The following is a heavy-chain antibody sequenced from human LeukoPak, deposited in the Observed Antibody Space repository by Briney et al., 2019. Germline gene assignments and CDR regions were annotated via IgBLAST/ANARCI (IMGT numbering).Heavy chain of an antibody. Sequence: SETLSLTCTVSGGSISSSSYYWGWIRQPPGKGLEWIGSIYYSGSTYYNPSLKSRVTISVDTSKNQFSLKLSSVTAADTAVYYCARHKQTLKWPDFDYWGQGTLVTVSS. D-gene: IGHD2-15*01. J-gene: IGHJ4*02. CDR2: IYYSGST. V-gene: IGHV4-39*01. CDR3: ARHKQTLKWPDFDY. CDR1: GGSISSSSYY.